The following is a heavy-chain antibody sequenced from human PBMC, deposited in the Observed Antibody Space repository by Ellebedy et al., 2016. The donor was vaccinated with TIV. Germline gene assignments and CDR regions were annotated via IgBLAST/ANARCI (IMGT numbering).Heavy chain of an antibody. J-gene: IGHJ6*02. CDR1: GGSISSSSYY. V-gene: IGHV4-39*01. CDR3: ARNRTMVRGRYYGMDV. Sequence: SETLSLTXTVSGGSISSSSYYWGWIRQPPGKGLEWIGSIYYSGSTYYNPSLKSRVTISVDTSKNQFSLKLSSVTAADTAVYYCARNRTMVRGRYYGMDVWGQGTTVTVSS. D-gene: IGHD3-10*01. CDR2: IYYSGST.